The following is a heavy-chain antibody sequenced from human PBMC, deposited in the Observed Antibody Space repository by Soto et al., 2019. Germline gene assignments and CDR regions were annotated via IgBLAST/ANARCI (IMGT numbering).Heavy chain of an antibody. CDR2: IYHSGST. CDR1: GGSISSSNW. D-gene: IGHD6-13*01. J-gene: IGHJ6*02. Sequence: SETLSLTCAVSGGSISSSNWWSWVRQPPGKGLEWIGEIYHSGSTNYNPSLKSRVTISVDKSKNQFSLKLSSVTAADTAVYYCARGTAAAAAYYYYGMDVWGQGTTVTVSS. V-gene: IGHV4-4*02. CDR3: ARGTAAAAAYYYYGMDV.